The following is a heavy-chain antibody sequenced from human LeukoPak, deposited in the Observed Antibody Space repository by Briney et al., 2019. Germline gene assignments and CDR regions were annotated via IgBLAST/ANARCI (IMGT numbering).Heavy chain of an antibody. CDR1: GYTLTDYY. D-gene: IGHD1-26*01. J-gene: IGHJ4*02. Sequence: ASVKVSCKVSGYTLTDYYLHWVRQAPGQGLEWMGWINPKSGSTHYAQKFQGRVIMTRDTSLNTAYLELTSLRSDDTAIYFCGRRASRGWTDYWGQGTLVTASS. CDR3: GRRASRGWTDY. V-gene: IGHV1-2*02. CDR2: INPKSGST.